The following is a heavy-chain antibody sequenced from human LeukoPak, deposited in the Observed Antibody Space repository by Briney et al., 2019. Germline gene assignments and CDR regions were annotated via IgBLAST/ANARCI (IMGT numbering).Heavy chain of an antibody. CDR1: GFTFSTYS. D-gene: IGHD6-19*01. V-gene: IGHV3-15*01. CDR2: IKSKTDDGTA. Sequence: PGGSLRLSCAASGFTFSTYSMNWVRQTPGKGLEWLGRIKSKTDDGTAEYAAHVKGGFIISRDDSKNMLSLEMRSLRTEDTGVYYCTTRGIAVSGLGYWGRGTLVVVSS. J-gene: IGHJ4*02. CDR3: TTRGIAVSGLGY.